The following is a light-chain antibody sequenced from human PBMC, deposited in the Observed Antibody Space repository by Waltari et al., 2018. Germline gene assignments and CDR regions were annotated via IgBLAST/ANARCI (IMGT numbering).Light chain of an antibody. J-gene: IGLJ6*01. CDR1: SSNIGSNT. V-gene: IGLV1-44*01. Sequence: QSVLTQPPSASGTPGQRVTISCSGSSSNIGSNTVHWYQHLPGTAPKLLIYSNNQRPSGVPDRFSGSKSGTSASLAISGLQSEDEADYYCAAWDDSLNGNVFGSGTKMTVL. CDR2: SNN. CDR3: AAWDDSLNGNV.